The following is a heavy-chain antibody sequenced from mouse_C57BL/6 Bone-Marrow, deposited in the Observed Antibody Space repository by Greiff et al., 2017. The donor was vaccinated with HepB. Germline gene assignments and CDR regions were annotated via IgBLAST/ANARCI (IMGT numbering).Heavy chain of an antibody. CDR2: INPNNGGT. D-gene: IGHD2-1*01. V-gene: IGHV1-26*01. Sequence: EVQLQQSGPELVKPGASVKISCKASGYTFTDYYMNWVKQSHGKSLEWIGDINPNNGGTSYNQKFKGKATLTVDKSSSTAYMELRSLTSEDSAVYYCARGRGDLLWSFYFDYWGQGTTLTVSS. CDR3: ARGRGDLLWSFYFDY. J-gene: IGHJ2*01. CDR1: GYTFTDYY.